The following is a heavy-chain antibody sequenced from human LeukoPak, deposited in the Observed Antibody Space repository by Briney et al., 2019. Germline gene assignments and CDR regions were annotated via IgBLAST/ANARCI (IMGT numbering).Heavy chain of an antibody. CDR3: ARGPYGGNSRYFDY. D-gene: IGHD4-23*01. V-gene: IGHV1-69*05. Sequence: SVKVSCTASGDTFNNYAVSWVRQAPGQGLEWMGRIIPIFGTANYAQKFQGRVTITTDESTSTAYMELSSLRSEDTAVYYCARGPYGGNSRYFDYWGQGTLVTVSS. J-gene: IGHJ4*02. CDR1: GDTFNNYA. CDR2: IIPIFGTA.